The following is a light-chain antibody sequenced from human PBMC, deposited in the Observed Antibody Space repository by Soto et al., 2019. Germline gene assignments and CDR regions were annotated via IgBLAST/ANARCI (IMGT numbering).Light chain of an antibody. Sequence: DIQMTQSPSTLSASIGDTVTITCRASQSVSNWLARYQQKPGKGPKFLIYDASSLESGVPSKFSGSGSGTEFTLTISSLQPGDFATYYCQQYNDYPWTFGQGTRVEI. J-gene: IGKJ1*01. V-gene: IGKV1-5*01. CDR1: QSVSNW. CDR2: DAS. CDR3: QQYNDYPWT.